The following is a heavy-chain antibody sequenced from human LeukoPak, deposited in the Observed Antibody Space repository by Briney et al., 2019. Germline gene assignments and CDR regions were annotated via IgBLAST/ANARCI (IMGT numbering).Heavy chain of an antibody. CDR3: ARDVVVVPAAIHYGMDV. Sequence: SETLSLTCAVYGGSFSDYFWGWIRQPPGKGLEWIGEINHSGRTYYNPSLKSRVTISVDTSKNQFSLNLSSVTAADTAVYYCARDVVVVPAAIHYGMDVWGQGTTVTVSS. J-gene: IGHJ6*02. V-gene: IGHV4-34*01. CDR2: INHSGRT. D-gene: IGHD2-2*01. CDR1: GGSFSDYF.